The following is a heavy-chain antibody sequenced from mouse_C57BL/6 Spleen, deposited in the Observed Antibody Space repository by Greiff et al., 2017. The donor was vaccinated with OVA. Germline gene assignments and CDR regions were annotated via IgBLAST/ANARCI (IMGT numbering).Heavy chain of an antibody. CDR1: GYTFTDYY. V-gene: IGHV1-26*01. D-gene: IGHD1-1*01. CDR2: INPNNGGT. J-gene: IGHJ2*01. CDR3: ARGVTYGSRGY. Sequence: EVQLQQSGPELVKPGASVKISCKASGYTFTDYYMNWVKQSHGKSLEWIGDINPNNGGTSYNQKFKGKATLTVDKSSSTAYMELRSLTSEDSAVYYCARGVTYGSRGYWGQGTTLTVSS.